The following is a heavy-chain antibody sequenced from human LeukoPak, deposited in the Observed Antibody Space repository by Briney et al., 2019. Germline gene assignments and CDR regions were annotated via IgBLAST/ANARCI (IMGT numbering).Heavy chain of an antibody. CDR1: GGSFSGYY. CDR3: ARGNGGYSYGPGYNWFDP. D-gene: IGHD5-18*01. J-gene: IGHJ5*02. V-gene: IGHV4-34*01. Sequence: SETLSLTCAVYGGSFSGYYWSWIRQPPGKGLEWIGEINHSGSTNYNSSLKSRVTISVDTSKNQFSLKLSSVTAADTAVYYCARGNGGYSYGPGYNWFDPWGQGTLVTVSS. CDR2: INHSGST.